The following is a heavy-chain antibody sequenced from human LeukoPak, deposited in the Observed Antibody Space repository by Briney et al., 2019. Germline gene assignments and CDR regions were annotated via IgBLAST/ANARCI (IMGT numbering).Heavy chain of an antibody. CDR3: VRGAGPLFDP. V-gene: IGHV3-11*01. J-gene: IGHJ5*02. Sequence: GGSLRLSCEASGFTFSDHYMSWIRQAPGKGLEWLSYITSSSTTTSYADSVKGRFTVSRDNAKTSLYLQMNGLRADDTAVYYCVRGAGPLFDPWGQGTLVTVSS. CDR2: ITSSSTTT. CDR1: GFTFSDHY.